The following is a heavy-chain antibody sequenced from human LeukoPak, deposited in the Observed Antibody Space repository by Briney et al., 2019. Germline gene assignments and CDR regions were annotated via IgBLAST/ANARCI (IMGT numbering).Heavy chain of an antibody. CDR1: GGSISSGDYY. J-gene: IGHJ4*02. D-gene: IGHD4-23*01. V-gene: IGHV4-30-4*08. Sequence: PSETLSLTCTVSGGSISSGDYYWSWIRQPPGKGLEWSGYIYYSGSTYYNPSLKSRVTISVDTSKNQFSVKLSSVTAADTAVYYCARARSVGNNFDYWGQGTLVTVSS. CDR2: IYYSGST. CDR3: ARARSVGNNFDY.